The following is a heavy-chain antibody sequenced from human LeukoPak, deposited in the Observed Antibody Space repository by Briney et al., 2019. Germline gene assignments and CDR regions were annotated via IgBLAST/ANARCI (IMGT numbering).Heavy chain of an antibody. CDR2: INHSGST. CDR3: ARGGNIGYYYYAPLDY. V-gene: IGHV4-34*01. D-gene: IGHD3-22*01. J-gene: IGHJ4*02. CDR1: GGSFSGYY. Sequence: PSETLSLTCAVYGGSFSGYYWSWIRQPPGKGLEWIGEINHSGSTNYNPSLKSRVTISVDTSKNQFSLELSSVTAADTAVYYCARGGNIGYYYYAPLDYWGQGTLVTVSS.